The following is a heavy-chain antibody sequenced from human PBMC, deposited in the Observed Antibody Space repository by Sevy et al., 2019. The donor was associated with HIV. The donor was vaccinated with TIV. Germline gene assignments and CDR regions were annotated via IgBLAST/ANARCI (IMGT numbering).Heavy chain of an antibody. J-gene: IGHJ6*02. D-gene: IGHD6-13*01. CDR2: ISTRCSAI. CDR1: GFTFSSFS. CDR3: ARESASGTPGGVYYYYYNMDV. Sequence: GGSLRLSCAASGFTFSSFSMNWVRQAPGKGPEWISYISTRCSAIYYADSMKGRFTISRDNSKNSLYLQMNSLRAEDTAVYYCARESASGTPGGVYYYYYNMDVWGQGTTVTVSS. V-gene: IGHV3-48*01.